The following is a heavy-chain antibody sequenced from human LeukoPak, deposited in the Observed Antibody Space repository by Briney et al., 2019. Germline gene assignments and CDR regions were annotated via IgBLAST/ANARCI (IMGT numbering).Heavy chain of an antibody. V-gene: IGHV1-18*01. CDR2: ISAYNGNT. D-gene: IGHD6-19*01. Sequence: GASVKVSCKASGYTFTSYGISWVRQAPGQGLEWMGWISAYNGNTNYAQKLQGRVTMTTDTSTSTAYMELRSLRSDDTAVYYCARVPISGYSSGWYDWAFDIWGQGTMVTVSS. CDR3: ARVPISGYSSGWYDWAFDI. J-gene: IGHJ3*02. CDR1: GYTFTSYG.